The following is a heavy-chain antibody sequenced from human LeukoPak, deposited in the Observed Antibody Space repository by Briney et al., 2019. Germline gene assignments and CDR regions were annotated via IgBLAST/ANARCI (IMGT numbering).Heavy chain of an antibody. J-gene: IGHJ4*02. Sequence: PSETLSLTCTVSGGSISSYYWSWIRQPPGKGLEWIGYIYYSGSTNYNPSLKSRVTISVDTSKNQFSLKLSSVTAADPAVYYCAREREGDYPRSYFDYWGQGTLVTVSS. CDR2: IYYSGST. CDR3: AREREGDYPRSYFDY. CDR1: GGSISSYY. V-gene: IGHV4-59*01. D-gene: IGHD4-17*01.